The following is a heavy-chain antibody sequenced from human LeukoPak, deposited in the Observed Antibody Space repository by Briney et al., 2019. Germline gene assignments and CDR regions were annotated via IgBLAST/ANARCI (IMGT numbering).Heavy chain of an antibody. Sequence: GASVKLSCKASGGTFSSYAISWGRQAPGQGLEWMGGSIPIFSTANYAQKFQGRVTITADESTSTASMEMSSLRSEDTAVYYCARTEDWTYSNYRGGAFDIWGQGTMVTVSS. CDR3: ARTEDWTYSNYRGGAFDI. CDR1: GGTFSSYA. V-gene: IGHV1-69*01. J-gene: IGHJ3*02. CDR2: SIPIFSTA. D-gene: IGHD4-11*01.